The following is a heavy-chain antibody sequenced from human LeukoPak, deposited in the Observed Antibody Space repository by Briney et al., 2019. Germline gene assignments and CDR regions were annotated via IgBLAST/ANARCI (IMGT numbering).Heavy chain of an antibody. CDR1: GGSISSYY. CDR3: ARVIAAAGDYYYCYYMDV. V-gene: IGHV4-59*01. D-gene: IGHD6-13*01. Sequence: SETLSLTCTVSGGSISSYYWSWIRQPPGKGVEWIGYIYYSGSTNYNPSLKSRVTISVDTSKNQFSLKLSSVTAADTAVYYCARVIAAAGDYYYCYYMDVWGKGTTVTISS. CDR2: IYYSGST. J-gene: IGHJ6*03.